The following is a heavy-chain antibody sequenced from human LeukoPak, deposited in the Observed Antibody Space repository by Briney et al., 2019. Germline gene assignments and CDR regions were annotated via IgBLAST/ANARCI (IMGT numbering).Heavy chain of an antibody. V-gene: IGHV4-34*01. J-gene: IGHJ5*02. CDR3: ARGPRWNYDWFDP. CDR1: GGSFSGYY. CDR2: INHSGST. Sequence: PSETLSLTCAVYGGSFSGYYWSWIRQPPGKGLEWIGEINHSGSTNYNPSLKSRVTISVDTSKNQFSLKLSSVTAADTAVYCCARGPRWNYDWFDPWGQGTLVTVSS. D-gene: IGHD1-7*01.